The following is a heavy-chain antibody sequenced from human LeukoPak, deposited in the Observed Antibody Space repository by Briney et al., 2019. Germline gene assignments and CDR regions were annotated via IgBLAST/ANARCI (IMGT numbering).Heavy chain of an antibody. V-gene: IGHV3-23*01. CDR2: ISGSGGST. J-gene: IGHJ6*03. Sequence: GGSLRLSCAASGFTFSSYGMSWVRQAPGNGLEWVSAISGSGGSTYYADSVKGRFTISRDNSKNTLYLQMNSLRAEDTAVYYCAGLSYYYYYMDVWGKGTTVTVSS. CDR3: AGLSYYYYYMDV. CDR1: GFTFSSYG. D-gene: IGHD2-8*01.